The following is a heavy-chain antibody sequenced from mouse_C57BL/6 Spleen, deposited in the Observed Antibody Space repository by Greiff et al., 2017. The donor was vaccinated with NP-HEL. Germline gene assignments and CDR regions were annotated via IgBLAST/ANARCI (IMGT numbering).Heavy chain of an antibody. CDR2: IWGGGST. V-gene: IGHV2-9*01. CDR3: AKRQLRDGYAMDY. CDR1: GFSLTSYG. J-gene: IGHJ4*01. Sequence: VQRVESGPGLVAPSQSLSITCTASGFSLTSYGVDWVRQPPGKGLEWLGVIWGGGSTNYNSVLKSRLSISEENSKSQVFLKMNSRQTDDTAMYYCAKRQLRDGYAMDYWGQGTSVTVSS. D-gene: IGHD3-2*02.